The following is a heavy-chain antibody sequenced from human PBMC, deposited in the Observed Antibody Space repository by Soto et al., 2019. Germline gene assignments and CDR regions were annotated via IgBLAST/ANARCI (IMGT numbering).Heavy chain of an antibody. Sequence: QVQLVQSGAEVKKPGASVKVSCKASGYTFTSYGISWVRQAPGQGLEWMGWISAYNGNTNYAQKLQGRVTMTTDTSTSTGYMELRSLRYDATAVYYCARDQADIVVVPDAIPFDYWGQGTLVTVSS. CDR3: ARDQADIVVVPDAIPFDY. V-gene: IGHV1-18*01. CDR1: GYTFTSYG. CDR2: ISAYNGNT. D-gene: IGHD2-2*02. J-gene: IGHJ4*02.